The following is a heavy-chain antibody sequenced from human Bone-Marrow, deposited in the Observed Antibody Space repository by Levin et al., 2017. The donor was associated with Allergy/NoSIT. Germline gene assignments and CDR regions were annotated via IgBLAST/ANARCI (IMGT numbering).Heavy chain of an antibody. V-gene: IGHV4-59*02. Sequence: PSETLSLTCTLSGGSVTGFYWNWIRQAPGKGLEWIGYVHDNGRSNSNSDLQSRVTISLDTSRSQFSLRLTSVTAADTAMYFCARSDYGDYLRNWYFDLWGRGTLVTVSS. CDR2: VHDNGRS. CDR3: ARSDYGDYLRNWYFDL. D-gene: IGHD4-17*01. J-gene: IGHJ2*01. CDR1: GGSVTGFY.